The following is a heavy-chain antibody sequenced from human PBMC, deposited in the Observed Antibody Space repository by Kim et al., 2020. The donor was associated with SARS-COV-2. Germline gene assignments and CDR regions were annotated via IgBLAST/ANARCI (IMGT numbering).Heavy chain of an antibody. V-gene: IGHV1-18*01. J-gene: IGHJ4*02. CDR3: ARRRGYSSGWYDY. D-gene: IGHD6-19*01. Sequence: YAQKLQGRVTMTTDTSTSTAYMELRSLRSDDTAEYYCARRRGYSSGWYDYWGQGTLVTVSS.